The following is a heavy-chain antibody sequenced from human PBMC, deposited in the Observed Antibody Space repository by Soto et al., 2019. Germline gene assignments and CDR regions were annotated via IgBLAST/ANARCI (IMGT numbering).Heavy chain of an antibody. Sequence: SETLSLTCTVSGGSISSGDYYWSWIRQPPGKGLEWIGYIYYSGSTYYNPSLKSRVTISVDTSKNQFSLKLSSVTAADTAVYYCARDTRLLWFGDYGMDVWGQGTMVTFS. CDR2: IYYSGST. V-gene: IGHV4-30-4*01. D-gene: IGHD3-10*01. CDR1: GGSISSGDYY. J-gene: IGHJ6*02. CDR3: ARDTRLLWFGDYGMDV.